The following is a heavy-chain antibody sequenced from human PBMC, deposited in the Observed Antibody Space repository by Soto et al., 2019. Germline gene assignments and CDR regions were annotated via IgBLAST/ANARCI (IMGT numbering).Heavy chain of an antibody. V-gene: IGHV4-61*01. D-gene: IGHD2-21*02. CDR3: AREFCGGDCFNDY. Sequence: PSETLSLTCTVSGGSVSSGSYYWSWIRQPPGKGLEWIGYIYYSGSTNYNPSLKSRVTISVDTSKNQFSLKLSSVTAADTAVYYCAREFCGGDCFNDYWGQGTLVTVSS. CDR2: IYYSGST. J-gene: IGHJ4*02. CDR1: GGSVSSGSYY.